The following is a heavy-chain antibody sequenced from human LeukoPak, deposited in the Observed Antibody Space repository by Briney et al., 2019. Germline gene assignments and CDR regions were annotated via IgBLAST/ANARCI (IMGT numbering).Heavy chain of an antibody. V-gene: IGHV4-4*07. CDR3: ARDSGSSGWTRFDY. Sequence: KPSETPSLTCTVSGGSITSYYWSWIRQPAGNGLEWIGRIYSSGSTNYIPSLKSRVTMSVGTSKNQFSLKLSSVTAADTAVYYCARDSGSSGWTRFDYWGQGTLVTVSS. J-gene: IGHJ4*02. CDR2: IYSSGST. CDR1: GGSITSYY. D-gene: IGHD6-19*01.